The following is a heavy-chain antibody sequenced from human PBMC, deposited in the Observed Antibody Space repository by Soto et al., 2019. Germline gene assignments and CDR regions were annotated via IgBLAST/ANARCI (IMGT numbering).Heavy chain of an antibody. CDR3: ASAAVTGTAGLDF. J-gene: IGHJ4*02. D-gene: IGHD6-19*01. CDR1: GYTFSGCD. V-gene: IGHV1-2*02. CDR2: INPNSGGT. Sequence: SVKVSCQASGYTFSGCDMHWGRQAPGQGLEWMGWINPNSGGTKSAEKFQGRVTMTRDTSISTAYMELSRLTSDDTAVYYCASAAVTGTAGLDFWGQGTQVTVSS.